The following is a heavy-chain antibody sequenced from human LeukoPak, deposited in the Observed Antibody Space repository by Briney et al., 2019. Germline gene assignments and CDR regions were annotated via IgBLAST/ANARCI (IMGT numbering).Heavy chain of an antibody. J-gene: IGHJ4*02. CDR3: ATVDYDSSGYYSFDY. CDR1: GYTFTDYY. Sequence: ASVKISCEVSGYTFTDYYMHWVQQAPGKGLEWMGLVDPEDGETIYAEKFQGRVTITADTSTDTAYMELSSLRSEDTAVYYCATVDYDSSGYYSFDYWGQGTLVTVSS. D-gene: IGHD3-22*01. CDR2: VDPEDGET. V-gene: IGHV1-69-2*01.